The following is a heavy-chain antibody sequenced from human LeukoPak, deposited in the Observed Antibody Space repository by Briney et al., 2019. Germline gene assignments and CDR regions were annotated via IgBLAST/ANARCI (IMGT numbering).Heavy chain of an antibody. CDR3: AKGDRGHCTGVKCYPFDY. J-gene: IGHJ4*02. CDR1: GFTFSSYA. D-gene: IGHD2-8*02. V-gene: IGHV3-23*01. CDR2: ISGSGGST. Sequence: GGSLRLSCAASGFTFSSYAMSWVRQAPGKGLEWVSAISGSGGSTYYADSVKGRFTISRDNSKNTLFLQMSSLRAEDTAVYHCAKGDRGHCTGVKCYPFDYWGQGTVVTVSS.